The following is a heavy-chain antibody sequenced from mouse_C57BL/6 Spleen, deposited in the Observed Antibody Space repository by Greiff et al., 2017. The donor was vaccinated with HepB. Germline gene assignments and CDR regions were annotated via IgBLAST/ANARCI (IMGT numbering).Heavy chain of an antibody. CDR3: AKHREGTAQATFAY. D-gene: IGHD3-2*02. Sequence: DVHLVESGGDLVKPGGSLKLSCAASGFTFSSYGMSWVRQTPDKRLEWVATISSGGSYTYYPDSVKGRFTISRDNAKNTLYLQMSSLKSEDTAMYYCAKHREGTAQATFAYWGQGTLVTVSA. V-gene: IGHV5-6*01. J-gene: IGHJ3*01. CDR2: ISSGGSYT. CDR1: GFTFSSYG.